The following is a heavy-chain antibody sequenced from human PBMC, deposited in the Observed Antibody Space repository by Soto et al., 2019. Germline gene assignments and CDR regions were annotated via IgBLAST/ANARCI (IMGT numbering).Heavy chain of an antibody. D-gene: IGHD6-13*01. V-gene: IGHV4-59*08. CDR1: GGSISNYY. CDR2: IYYSGST. J-gene: IGHJ4*02. Sequence: SETLSLTCTVSGGSISNYYWSWIRQPPGKGLEWIGYIYYSGSTRYNPSLKSRVTISVDTSKNQFSLKLSSVTAADTAVYYCARQGQIAAAGTVFDYWGQGTLVTVSS. CDR3: ARQGQIAAAGTVFDY.